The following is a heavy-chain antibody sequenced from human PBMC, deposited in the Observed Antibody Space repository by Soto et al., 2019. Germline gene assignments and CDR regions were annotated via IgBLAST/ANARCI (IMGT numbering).Heavy chain of an antibody. D-gene: IGHD3-22*01. CDR3: ARHREVYYYDSTDFQH. CDR2: IYYSGST. J-gene: IGHJ1*01. V-gene: IGHV4-39*01. CDR1: GGSISSSSYY. Sequence: QLQLQESGPGLVKPSETLSLTCTVSGGSISSSSYYWGWIRQPPGKGLEWIGSIYYSGSTYYNPSLKSRVTLSVDTSKNQFSLKLSSVTAADTAVYYCARHREVYYYDSTDFQHWGQGTLVTVSS.